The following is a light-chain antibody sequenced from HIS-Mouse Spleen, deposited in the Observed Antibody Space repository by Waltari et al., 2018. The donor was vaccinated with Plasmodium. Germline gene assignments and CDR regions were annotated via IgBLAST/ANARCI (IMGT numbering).Light chain of an antibody. CDR3: YSTDSSGNHRV. CDR1: ALPKKY. Sequence: SYELTPPPSASLSPGPTARIPCSGDALPKKYASWYQQNSGQAPVLVIYEDSKRPSGIPERFSGSSSGTMATLTISGAQVEDEADYYCYSTDSSGNHRVFGGGTKLTVL. V-gene: IGLV3-10*01. J-gene: IGLJ3*02. CDR2: EDS.